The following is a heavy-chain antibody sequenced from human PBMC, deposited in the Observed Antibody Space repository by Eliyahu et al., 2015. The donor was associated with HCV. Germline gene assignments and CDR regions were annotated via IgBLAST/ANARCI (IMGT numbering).Heavy chain of an antibody. CDR2: TYYRSKWYN. Sequence: QVQLQQSGPGLVKPSQTLSLTCXIXGDXVSSNSAAWNXXRQSPSRGXEWLGRTYYRSKWYNDYAVSVKSRITINPDTSKNQFSLQLNSVTPEDTAVYYCARDRLISGSGRSPKPPRYAGSLDYWGQGTLVTVSS. CDR3: ARDRLISGSGRSPKPPRYAGSLDY. CDR1: GDXVSSNSAA. D-gene: IGHD3-10*01. J-gene: IGHJ4*02. V-gene: IGHV6-1*01.